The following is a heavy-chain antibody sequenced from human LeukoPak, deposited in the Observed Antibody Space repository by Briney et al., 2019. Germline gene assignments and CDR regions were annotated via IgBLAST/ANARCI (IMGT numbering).Heavy chain of an antibody. V-gene: IGHV4-59*01. CDR2: VLYSGTT. D-gene: IGHD1-1*01. Sequence: SETLSLTCTVSGGSISPYYWSWIRQTPGKGLEWIGYVLYSGTTTNYNPSLKSRVTISVDTSKNQFSLKLSSVTAADTAVYYCARVGDWNDLVYWGQGTLVTVSS. J-gene: IGHJ4*02. CDR3: ARVGDWNDLVY. CDR1: GGSISPYY.